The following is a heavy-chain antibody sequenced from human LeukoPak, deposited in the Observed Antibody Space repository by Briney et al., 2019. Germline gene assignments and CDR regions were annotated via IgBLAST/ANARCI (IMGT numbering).Heavy chain of an antibody. J-gene: IGHJ5*02. CDR3: ATGRIAVAGTSWFDP. CDR2: VDPEDGET. V-gene: IGHV1-69-2*01. CDR1: GYTFTYYY. Sequence: ASVKVSCKVSGYTFTYYYMHWVPQAPGKGLEWMGLVDPEDGETIYAEKFQGRVTITADTFTDTAYMELSSLRSEDTAVYYCATGRIAVAGTSWFDPWGQGTLVTVSS. D-gene: IGHD6-19*01.